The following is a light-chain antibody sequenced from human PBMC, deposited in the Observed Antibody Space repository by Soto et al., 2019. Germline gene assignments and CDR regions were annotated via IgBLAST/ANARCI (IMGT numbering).Light chain of an antibody. Sequence: QSVLTQPPSVSGAPGQRVTISCTGSSSNIGAGYDVHWYQQLPGTAPKLLIYGNGNRPSGVPDRFSGSKSGTSASLAITGLQAEDEADYYCPSYDSGLGGTVFGGGTELTVL. CDR1: SSNIGAGYD. CDR2: GNG. V-gene: IGLV1-40*01. CDR3: PSYDSGLGGTV. J-gene: IGLJ2*01.